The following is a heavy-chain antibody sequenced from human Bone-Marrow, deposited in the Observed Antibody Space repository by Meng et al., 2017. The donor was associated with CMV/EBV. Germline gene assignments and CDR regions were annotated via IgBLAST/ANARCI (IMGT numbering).Heavy chain of an antibody. J-gene: IGHJ4*02. V-gene: IGHV3-21*01. D-gene: IGHD6-13*01. CDR3: AGVPIFFGAAAGTY. CDR1: GFTFTSYS. Sequence: ETLSLTCVASGFTFTSYSMNWVRQAPGKGLEWVSSISSGSAYIYYADSVKGRFTISRDNAKNSLYLQMNSLRAEDTAVYYCAGVPIFFGAAAGTYWGQGTLVTVSS. CDR2: ISSGSAYI.